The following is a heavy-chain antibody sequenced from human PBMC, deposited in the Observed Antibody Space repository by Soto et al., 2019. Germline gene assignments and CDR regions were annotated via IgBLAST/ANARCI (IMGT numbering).Heavy chain of an antibody. CDR3: ARDITDDILTGYLVGRYFDY. D-gene: IGHD3-9*01. Sequence: SETLSLTCAVYGGSFSGYYWSWIRQPPGKGLEWIGEINHSGSTNYNPSLKSRVTISVDTSKNQFSLKLSSVTAADTAVYYCARDITDDILTGYLVGRYFDYWGQATLVTGSS. J-gene: IGHJ4*02. CDR2: INHSGST. CDR1: GGSFSGYY. V-gene: IGHV4-34*01.